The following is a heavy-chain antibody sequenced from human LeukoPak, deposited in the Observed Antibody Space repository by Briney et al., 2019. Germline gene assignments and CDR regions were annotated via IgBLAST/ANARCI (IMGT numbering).Heavy chain of an antibody. CDR2: IRYDGSNK. CDR3: AKDTAFVVVVVAATPDPYFDY. V-gene: IGHV3-30*02. Sequence: GGSLRLSCAASGFTFSSYGMHWVRQAPGKGLEWVAFIRYDGSNKYYADSVKGRFTISRDNSKNTLYLQMNSLRAEDTAVYYCAKDTAFVVVVVAATPDPYFDYWGQGTLVTVSS. D-gene: IGHD2-15*01. CDR1: GFTFSSYG. J-gene: IGHJ4*02.